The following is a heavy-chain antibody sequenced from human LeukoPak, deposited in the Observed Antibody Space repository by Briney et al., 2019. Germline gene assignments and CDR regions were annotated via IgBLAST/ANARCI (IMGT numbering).Heavy chain of an antibody. CDR1: GGTFSSYA. D-gene: IGHD3-16*01. CDR3: TYIDYFDY. J-gene: IGHJ4*02. Sequence: GASVKVSCKASGGTFSSYAISWVRQAPGQGLEWMGWINPNSGGTNYAQKFQGRVTMTRDTSISTAYMELSRLRSDDTAVYYCTYIDYFDYWGQGTLVTVSS. CDR2: INPNSGGT. V-gene: IGHV1-2*02.